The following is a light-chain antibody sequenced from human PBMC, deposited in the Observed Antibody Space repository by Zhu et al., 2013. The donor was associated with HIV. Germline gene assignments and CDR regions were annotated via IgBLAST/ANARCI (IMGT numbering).Light chain of an antibody. CDR3: QKYNSAPWT. V-gene: IGKV1-27*01. CDR1: QGISGW. J-gene: IGKJ1*01. Sequence: DIQMTQSPSSVSASIGDRVTITCRASQGISGWLTWYQQKPGKVPKLLIYAASTLQSGVPSRFSGSGSGTDFTLTISSLQPEDVAAYYCQKYNSAPWTFGQGTKVEIK. CDR2: AAS.